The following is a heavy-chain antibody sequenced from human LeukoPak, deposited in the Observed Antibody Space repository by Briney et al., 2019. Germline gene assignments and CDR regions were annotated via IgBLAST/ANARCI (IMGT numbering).Heavy chain of an antibody. CDR2: IYTSGST. V-gene: IGHV4-4*07. J-gene: IGHJ6*03. CDR1: GGSISSYY. CDR3: ARGEQLGDYYYYMDV. Sequence: SETLSLTCTVSGGSISSYYWSWIRQPAGKGLEWIGRIYTSGSTNYNPSLKSRVTMSVDTSKNQFSLKLRSVTAADTAVYYCARGEQLGDYYYYMDVWGKGTTVTVSS. D-gene: IGHD6-6*01.